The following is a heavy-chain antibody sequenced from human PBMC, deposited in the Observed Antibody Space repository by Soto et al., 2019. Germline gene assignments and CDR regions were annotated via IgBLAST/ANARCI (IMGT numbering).Heavy chain of an antibody. V-gene: IGHV1-24*01. Sequence: ASVKVSCKVSGYTLTELSMHWVRQAPGKGLEWMGGFDPEDGETIYAQKFQGRVTMTEDTSTDTAYMELNSLTTEDTAVYYCARGAAQWELLPYYFDYWGQGTLVTVSS. CDR3: ARGAAQWELLPYYFDY. CDR2: FDPEDGET. J-gene: IGHJ4*02. CDR1: GYTLTELS. D-gene: IGHD1-26*01.